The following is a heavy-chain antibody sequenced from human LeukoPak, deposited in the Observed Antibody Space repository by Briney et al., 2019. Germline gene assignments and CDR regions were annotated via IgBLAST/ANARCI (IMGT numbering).Heavy chain of an antibody. D-gene: IGHD2-15*01. CDR3: GGGRLDC. J-gene: IGHJ4*02. CDR1: GLTVSTTY. V-gene: IGHV3-53*01. CDR2: IYSDATA. Sequence: PGGSLRLSCAASGLTVSTTYMMWVRQAPGKGLEWVSGIYSDATAFYADSVKGRFSVSRDESQNTLYLHMNSLRGDDTAVYSCGGGRLDCWGQGTPVTVPS.